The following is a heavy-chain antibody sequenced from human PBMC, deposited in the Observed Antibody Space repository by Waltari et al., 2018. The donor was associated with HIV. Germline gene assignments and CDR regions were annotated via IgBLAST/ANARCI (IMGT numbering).Heavy chain of an antibody. CDR2: ISNNGHST. V-gene: IGHV3-64D*06. D-gene: IGHD2-15*01. Sequence: EVQLVESGGGLVQPAGSLRLSCSASGLTSTGYAMHWFRQAPGKGLGYVSAISNNGHSTYYADSVKGRFTISRDNSKNTLNLQMSSLRAEDTAVYYCVKEGGYCSGGRCYYYGMDVWGQGTTVTVSS. CDR1: GLTSTGYA. CDR3: VKEGGYCSGGRCYYYGMDV. J-gene: IGHJ6*02.